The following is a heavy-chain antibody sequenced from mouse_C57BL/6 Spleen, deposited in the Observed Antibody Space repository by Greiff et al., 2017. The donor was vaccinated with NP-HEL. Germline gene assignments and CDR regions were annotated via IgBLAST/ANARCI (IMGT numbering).Heavy chain of an antibody. CDR2: FHPYNDDT. D-gene: IGHD1-1*01. V-gene: IGHV1-47*01. J-gene: IGHJ1*03. Sequence: VQLQQSGAELVKPGASVKMSCKASGYTFTTYPIEWMKQNHGKSLEWIGNFHPYNDDTKYNEKFKGTATLTVEKSSSTVYLELSRLTSDDSAVYYCARGVYYYGSSWYFDVWGTGTTVTVSS. CDR1: GYTFTTYP. CDR3: ARGVYYYGSSWYFDV.